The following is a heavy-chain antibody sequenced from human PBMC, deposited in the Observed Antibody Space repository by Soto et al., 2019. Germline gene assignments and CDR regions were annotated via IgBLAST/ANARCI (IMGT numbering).Heavy chain of an antibody. D-gene: IGHD3-10*01. CDR1: GFTFGDYA. V-gene: IGHV3-49*03. J-gene: IGHJ6*03. CDR3: TSVLLWFGDDYMDV. Sequence: GGSLRLSCTASGFTFGDYAMSWFRQAPGKGLEWVGFIRSKAYGGTTEYAASVKGRFTISRDDSKSIAYLQMNSLKTEDTAVYYCTSVLLWFGDDYMDVWGKGTTVTVSS. CDR2: IRSKAYGGTT.